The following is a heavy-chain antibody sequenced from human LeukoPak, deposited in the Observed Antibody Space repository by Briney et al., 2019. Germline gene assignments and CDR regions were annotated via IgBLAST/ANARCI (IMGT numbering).Heavy chain of an antibody. CDR1: GFTFSSYG. J-gene: IGHJ4*02. V-gene: IGHV3-30*18. Sequence: GKSLRLSCAASGFTFSSYGMHWVRQAPGKGLEWVAAISYDGSDKYYTDSMKGRFTISRVSSENTLYLQMNSLRSEGTAIYYCAKVREDRYYNSRGFYLDYWGQGTLVTVSS. D-gene: IGHD3-22*01. CDR2: ISYDGSDK. CDR3: AKVREDRYYNSRGFYLDY.